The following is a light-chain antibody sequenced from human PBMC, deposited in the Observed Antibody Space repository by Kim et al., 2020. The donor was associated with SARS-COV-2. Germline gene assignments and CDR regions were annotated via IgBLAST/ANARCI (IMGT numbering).Light chain of an antibody. J-gene: IGLJ1*01. CDR3: SSYTSSATYV. CDR2: DVS. V-gene: IGLV2-14*04. Sequence: GQSITISCTGTSSDVGGYDYVCWYQQHPGKAPKLMIFDVSRRPAGVSNHFSASKSGNTASLTISGLQAEDEADYYCSSYTSSATYVFGTGTKVTVL. CDR1: SSDVGGYDY.